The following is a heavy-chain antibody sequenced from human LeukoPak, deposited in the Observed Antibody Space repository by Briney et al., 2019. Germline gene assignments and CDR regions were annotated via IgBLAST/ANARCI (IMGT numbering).Heavy chain of an antibody. D-gene: IGHD1-26*01. CDR2: IHSDGGNT. CDR3: ARDTYSIAE. V-gene: IGHV3-74*01. Sequence: GGSLRLSCAASGFTFSDYWMHWGRQAPGKGLMWVSLIHSDGGNTNYADSVKGRFTISRDNAKNTVYLQMNSLRVEDTAVYYCARDTYSIAEWGQGTLVTVSS. J-gene: IGHJ4*02. CDR1: GFTFSDYW.